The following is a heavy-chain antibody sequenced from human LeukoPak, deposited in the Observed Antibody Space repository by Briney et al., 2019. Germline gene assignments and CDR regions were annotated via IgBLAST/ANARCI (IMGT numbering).Heavy chain of an antibody. Sequence: GGSLRLSCAASGNYWMHWVRQAPGKGLVWVSHINSDGSWTSYADSVKGRFTISKDNAKNTVYLQMNSLKAGDTALYYCVRDGNDGLNDWEYWGHGALVTVSS. CDR3: VRDGNDGLNDWEY. D-gene: IGHD1-1*01. CDR1: GNYW. V-gene: IGHV3-74*01. CDR2: INSDGSWT. J-gene: IGHJ1*01.